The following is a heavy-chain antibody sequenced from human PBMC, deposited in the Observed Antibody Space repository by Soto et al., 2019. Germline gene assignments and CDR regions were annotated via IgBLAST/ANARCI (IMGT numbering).Heavy chain of an antibody. CDR3: AKARCSSRPYYFDY. Sequence: GGSLRLSCVASGFTFSTYTMSWVRQAPGKGLEWVSVISGSGGSPSYADSVQGRFSISRDNPKNTLYLQMNSLRGEDTAMYYCAKARCSSRPYYFDYWGQGSLVTVSS. D-gene: IGHD2-2*01. V-gene: IGHV3-23*01. CDR2: ISGSGGSP. J-gene: IGHJ4*02. CDR1: GFTFSTYT.